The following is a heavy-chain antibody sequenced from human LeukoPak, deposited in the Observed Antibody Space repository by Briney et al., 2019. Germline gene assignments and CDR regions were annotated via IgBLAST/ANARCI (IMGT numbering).Heavy chain of an antibody. CDR2: VDGGGGGT. CDR3: AKQSAGSAAWYSLHYDF. J-gene: IGHJ4*02. D-gene: IGHD6-13*01. CDR1: GFTLSSYA. Sequence: GGSLRLSCAASGFTLSSYAMTWVRQAPGRGLEWVSSVDGGGGGTYYADSVKGRFTVSRDNSKDTLYLQMNGLRAEDTAVYFCAKQSAGSAAWYSLHYDFWGQGTLVTVSS. V-gene: IGHV3-23*01.